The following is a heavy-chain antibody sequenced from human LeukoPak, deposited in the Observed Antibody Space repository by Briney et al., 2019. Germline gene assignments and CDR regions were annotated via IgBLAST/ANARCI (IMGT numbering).Heavy chain of an antibody. J-gene: IGHJ3*02. D-gene: IGHD3-9*01. Sequence: ASVKVSCKASGYTFTGYYMHWVRQAPGQGLEWMGWINPNSGGTNYAQKFQGRVTMTRDTSISTAYMELSRLRSDDTAVYYCARVFGNYDILTGYPKGAFDIWGQGTVVTVSS. CDR2: INPNSGGT. V-gene: IGHV1-2*02. CDR3: ARVFGNYDILTGYPKGAFDI. CDR1: GYTFTGYY.